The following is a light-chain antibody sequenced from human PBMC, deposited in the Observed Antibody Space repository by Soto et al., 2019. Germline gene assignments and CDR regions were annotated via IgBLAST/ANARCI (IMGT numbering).Light chain of an antibody. V-gene: IGLV2-14*03. J-gene: IGLJ1*01. CDR2: DVS. Sequence: QSALTQPASVSGSPGQSITISCTGASSDVGAYNYVSWYQQHPGKAPKLIIYDVSNRPSGVSDRFSGSKSGNTASLTISGLQTEVEADYFCSSCATSSTLQVFGTGT. CDR3: SSCATSSTLQV. CDR1: SSDVGAYNY.